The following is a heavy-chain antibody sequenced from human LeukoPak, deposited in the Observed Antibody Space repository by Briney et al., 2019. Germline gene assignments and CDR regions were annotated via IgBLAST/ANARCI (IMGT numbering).Heavy chain of an antibody. V-gene: IGHV3-11*04. CDR2: ISSSGSTI. Sequence: PGGSLRLSCAASGFTFSDYYMSWIRQAPGKGLEWVSYISSSGSTIYYADSVKGRFTISRDNAKNSLYLQMNSLRAEDTAVYYCARVARSVAGVYYYYMDVWGKGTTVTISS. D-gene: IGHD6-19*01. CDR3: ARVARSVAGVYYYYMDV. J-gene: IGHJ6*03. CDR1: GFTFSDYY.